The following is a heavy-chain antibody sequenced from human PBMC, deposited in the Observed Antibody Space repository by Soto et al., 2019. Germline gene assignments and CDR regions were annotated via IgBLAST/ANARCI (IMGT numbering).Heavy chain of an antibody. CDR2: ISGSGGST. Sequence: PVGSLSLSCAASGFTFSSYAMSWVRQAPGKGLEWVSAISGSGGSTYYADSVKGRFTISRDNYKNTLYLQMNSLRAEDTAVYYCAKVVGIGYYPTDYWGQGTLVTVSS. V-gene: IGHV3-23*01. CDR3: AKVVGIGYYPTDY. J-gene: IGHJ4*02. CDR1: GFTFSSYA. D-gene: IGHD3-22*01.